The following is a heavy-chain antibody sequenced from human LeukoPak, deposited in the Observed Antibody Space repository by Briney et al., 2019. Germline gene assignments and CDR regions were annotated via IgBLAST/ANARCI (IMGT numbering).Heavy chain of an antibody. V-gene: IGHV1-18*01. J-gene: IGHJ4*02. D-gene: IGHD5-12*01. CDR3: PRIGYIGSDLSLY. CDR2: ISAYNGNT. Sequence: GTSVKVSCKASGYTFTSYSISWVRQAPGQGLEWMGWISAYNGNTNYAQKLQGRVTMTTDTSTSTAYMELRRIRSVITAVYSLPRIGYIGSDLSLYWGQGTLVTVSS. CDR1: GYTFTSYS.